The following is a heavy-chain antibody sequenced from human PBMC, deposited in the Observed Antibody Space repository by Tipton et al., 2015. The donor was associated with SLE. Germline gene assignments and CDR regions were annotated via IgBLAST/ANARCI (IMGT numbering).Heavy chain of an antibody. V-gene: IGHV4-59*01. Sequence: TLSLTCTVSGGSIRSYYWSWIRQPPGKGLEWIGYIYYSGSTDYNPSLKSRVTISVDTSKNQFSLKVSSVTAADTAVYYCARGNWGSSVYYDYYMDVWGKGTTVTVSS. CDR1: GGSIRSYY. CDR2: IYYSGST. CDR3: ARGNWGSSVYYDYYMDV. J-gene: IGHJ6*03. D-gene: IGHD7-27*01.